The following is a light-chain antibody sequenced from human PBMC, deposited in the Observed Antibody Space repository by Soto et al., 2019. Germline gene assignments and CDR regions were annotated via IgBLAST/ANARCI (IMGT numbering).Light chain of an antibody. V-gene: IGKV3-11*01. CDR1: QSVSSY. CDR2: DAS. Sequence: EIVLTQSPATLSLSPGERATLSCRASQSVSSYLAWYQQKPGQAPRLLIYDASNMATGIPARFSGSGSGTDFTLTISSLEPADFAVYYCQQRSNWPPLTFGGGTKVEIK. J-gene: IGKJ4*01. CDR3: QQRSNWPPLT.